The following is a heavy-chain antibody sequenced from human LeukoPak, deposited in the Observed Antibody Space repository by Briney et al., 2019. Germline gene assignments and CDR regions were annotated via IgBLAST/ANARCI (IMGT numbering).Heavy chain of an antibody. Sequence: GGSLRLSCVASGFTFSSRDWMTWVRQAPGEGLEWVANIKQDGSEKNYVDSVKGRFTISRDNAKNSLYLQMNGLRAEDTAVYYCVSSGPYLYYGSGYYTYWGQGTLVTVSS. D-gene: IGHD3-10*01. J-gene: IGHJ4*02. CDR3: VSSGPYLYYGSGYYTY. CDR2: IKQDGSEK. V-gene: IGHV3-7*01. CDR1: GFTFSSRDW.